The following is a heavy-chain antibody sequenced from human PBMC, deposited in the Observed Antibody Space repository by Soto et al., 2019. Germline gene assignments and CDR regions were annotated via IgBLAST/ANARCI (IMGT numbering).Heavy chain of an antibody. Sequence: SETLSLTCTVSGGSISSYYWSWIRQPPGKGLEWIGYIYYSGSTNYNPSLKSRVTISVDASKNQFSLKLSSVTAADTAVYYCARLRYSSGWPHGVFDPWGQGTLVTVSS. CDR1: GGSISSYY. J-gene: IGHJ5*02. D-gene: IGHD6-25*01. CDR3: ARLRYSSGWPHGVFDP. CDR2: IYYSGST. V-gene: IGHV4-59*08.